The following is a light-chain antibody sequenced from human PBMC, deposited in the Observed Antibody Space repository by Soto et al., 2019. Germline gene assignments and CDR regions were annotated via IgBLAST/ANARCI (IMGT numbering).Light chain of an antibody. CDR3: QQYDSTPPT. CDR1: QNILYSTNNKNY. Sequence: DIVMTQSPDSLAVSLGEKATINCRCSQNILYSTNNKNYLAWYQQKPGQPPKLLIYWASTRESGVPDRFSGSGSGTDFTLTISSLQAEDVAVYYCQQYDSTPPTFGQGTKVEIK. CDR2: WAS. V-gene: IGKV4-1*01. J-gene: IGKJ1*01.